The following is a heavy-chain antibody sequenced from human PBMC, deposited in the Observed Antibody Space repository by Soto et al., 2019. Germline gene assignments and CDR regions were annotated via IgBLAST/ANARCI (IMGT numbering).Heavy chain of an antibody. V-gene: IGHV4-39*01. CDR2: IYYSGST. J-gene: IGHJ4*02. D-gene: IGHD3-10*01. CDR3: ARRKEWFAELIPPYVDY. CDR1: GGSISSGSYY. Sequence: TCTVSGGSISSGSYYWGWIRQPPGKGLEWIGSIYYSGSTYYNPSLKSRVTISVDTSKDQFSLKLSSVTAADTAVYYCARRKEWFAELIPPYVDYWGQGTLVTVSS.